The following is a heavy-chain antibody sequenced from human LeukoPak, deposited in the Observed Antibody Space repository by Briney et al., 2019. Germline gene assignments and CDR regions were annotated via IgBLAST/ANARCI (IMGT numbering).Heavy chain of an antibody. CDR1: GFTCSSYS. CDR3: ARDRTTPLDY. D-gene: IGHD1-7*01. V-gene: IGHV3-21*01. Sequence: GGSLRLSCAASGFTCSSYSRNWVRQAPGKGREGGSSISSSSSYIYYADSVKGRFTISRDNAKNSLYLQMNSLRAEDTAVYYCARDRTTPLDYWGQGTLVTVPS. CDR2: ISSSSSYI. J-gene: IGHJ4*02.